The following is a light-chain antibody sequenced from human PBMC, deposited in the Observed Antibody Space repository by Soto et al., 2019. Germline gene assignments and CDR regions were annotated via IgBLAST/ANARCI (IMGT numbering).Light chain of an antibody. CDR2: YDN. CDR1: NSNIGSNT. CDR3: AAWDDSLNGRV. V-gene: IGLV1-44*01. J-gene: IGLJ1*01. Sequence: QSVLTQPPSASGTPGQRVTISCSGSNSNIGSNTVNWYQQLPGTAPKLLIYYDNLRPSGVPDRISGSKSGTSASLAISGRQSEDEADYYCAAWDDSLNGRVFGTGTKLTVL.